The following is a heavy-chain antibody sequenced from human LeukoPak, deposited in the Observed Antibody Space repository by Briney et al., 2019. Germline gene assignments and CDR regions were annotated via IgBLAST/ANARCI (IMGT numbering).Heavy chain of an antibody. Sequence: GGSLRLSCAASGFTVSSNYMSWVRQAPGKGLEWVSVIYSGGSTYYADSVKGRFTISRDSSKNTLYLQMNSLRAEDTAVYYCAREYRRKSTGTTAEDAFDIWGQGTMVTVSS. CDR3: AREYRRKSTGTTAEDAFDI. CDR2: IYSGGST. J-gene: IGHJ3*02. V-gene: IGHV3-66*01. D-gene: IGHD1-1*01. CDR1: GFTVSSNY.